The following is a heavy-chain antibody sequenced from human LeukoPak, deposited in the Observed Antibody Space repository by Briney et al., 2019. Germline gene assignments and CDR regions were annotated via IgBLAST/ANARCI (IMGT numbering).Heavy chain of an antibody. D-gene: IGHD6-19*01. CDR2: IKEDGGKT. V-gene: IGHV3-7*01. Sequence: GGSLRLSCAASSFTFSSYWMTWVRQAPGKGLEWVANIKEDGGKTFYVDSVKGRFTISRDNAKNSLYLQMNSLRAEDMAVYYCARDPGGYSSGGELDVWGKGTTVTVSS. CDR3: ARDPGGYSSGGELDV. J-gene: IGHJ6*04. CDR1: SFTFSSYW.